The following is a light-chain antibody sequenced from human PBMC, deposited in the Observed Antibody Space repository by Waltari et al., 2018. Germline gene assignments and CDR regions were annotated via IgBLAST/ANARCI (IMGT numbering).Light chain of an antibody. CDR2: DAS. V-gene: IGKV1-33*01. Sequence: DIQMTQSPSSLSPSVGARVTITCQASHDISNYLNWYQQKPGKAPKLLIYDASNLETGVPSRFSGSGSGTDFSFTISSLQPEDIATYYCQQFDNLVYTFGQGTKLEIK. CDR1: HDISNY. CDR3: QQFDNLVYT. J-gene: IGKJ2*01.